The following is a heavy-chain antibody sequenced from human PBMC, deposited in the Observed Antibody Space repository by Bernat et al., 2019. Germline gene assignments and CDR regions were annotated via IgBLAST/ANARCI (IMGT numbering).Heavy chain of an antibody. Sequence: QVQLVESGGGVVQPGGSLRLSCAASGFTFSSYGMHWVRQAPGKGLEWVAVISYDGSNKYYADSVKGRFTISRDNSKNTLYLQMNSLRAEDTAVYYCATYPGGLLRYYDWLFLSVGMDVWGQGTTVTVSS. CDR2: ISYDGSNK. CDR3: ATYPGGLLRYYDWLFLSVGMDV. D-gene: IGHD3-9*01. CDR1: GFTFSSYG. J-gene: IGHJ6*02. V-gene: IGHV3-30*03.